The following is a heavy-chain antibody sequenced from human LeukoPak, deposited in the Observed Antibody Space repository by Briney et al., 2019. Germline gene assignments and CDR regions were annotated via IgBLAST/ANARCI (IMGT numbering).Heavy chain of an antibody. D-gene: IGHD6-19*01. Sequence: ASVKVSCKASGYTFTGYYMHWVRQAPGQGLEWMGWINPNSGGTNYAQKFQGRVTMTRDTSISTAYMELSRLRSDDTAVYYCARDYEYSSGWYEVDYWGQGTLVTVSS. V-gene: IGHV1-2*02. J-gene: IGHJ4*02. CDR1: GYTFTGYY. CDR2: INPNSGGT. CDR3: ARDYEYSSGWYEVDY.